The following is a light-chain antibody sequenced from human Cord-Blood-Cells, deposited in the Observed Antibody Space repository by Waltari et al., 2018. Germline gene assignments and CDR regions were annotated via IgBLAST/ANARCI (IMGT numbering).Light chain of an antibody. CDR2: DVS. J-gene: IGLJ2*01. Sequence: QSALTQPASVSGSPGQSITISCTGTSSDVGGYNYVSWYQQHPDKAPKLMIYDVSNRPSGVSNRFPGSKSGNTASLTISGLQAEDEADYYCSSYTSSSTLVFGGGTKLTVL. CDR3: SSYTSSSTLV. CDR1: SSDVGGYNY. V-gene: IGLV2-14*01.